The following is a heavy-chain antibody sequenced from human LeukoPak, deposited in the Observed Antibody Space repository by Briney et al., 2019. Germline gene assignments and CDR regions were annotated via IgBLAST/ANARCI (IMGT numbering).Heavy chain of an antibody. CDR1: GGSFSGYY. Sequence: SETLSLTCAVYGGSFSGYYWSWIRQPPGKGLEWIGEINHSGSTNYNPSLKSRVTISVDTSKNQFSLKLSSVTAADTAVYYCAGYCSGGSCYLSPSYGMDVWGQGTTVTVSS. J-gene: IGHJ6*02. CDR2: INHSGST. D-gene: IGHD2-15*01. CDR3: AGYCSGGSCYLSPSYGMDV. V-gene: IGHV4-34*01.